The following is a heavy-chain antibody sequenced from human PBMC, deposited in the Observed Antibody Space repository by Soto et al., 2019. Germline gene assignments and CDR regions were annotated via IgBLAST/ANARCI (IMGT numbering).Heavy chain of an antibody. D-gene: IGHD2-15*01. CDR2: IYYSGST. CDR1: GGSVSSGSYY. J-gene: IGHJ6*02. CDR3: ARDPLNCSGGSCYPEGSYYYYGMDV. V-gene: IGHV4-61*01. Sequence: SETLSLTCTVSGGSVSSGSYYWSWIRQPPGKGLEWIGYIYYSGSTNYNPPPKSRVTISVDTSKNQFSLKLSSVTAADTAVYYCARDPLNCSGGSCYPEGSYYYYGMDVWGQGTTVTVSS.